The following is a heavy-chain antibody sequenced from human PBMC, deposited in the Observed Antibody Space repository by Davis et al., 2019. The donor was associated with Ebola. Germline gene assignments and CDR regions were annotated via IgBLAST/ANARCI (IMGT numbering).Heavy chain of an antibody. CDR2: ISSDGSSI. CDR1: GFTFRNYG. CDR3: AKEPFWTGYYDY. V-gene: IGHV3-30*18. D-gene: IGHD3/OR15-3a*01. Sequence: GESLKISCAASGFTFRNYGMHWVRQAPGKGLEWVGIISSDGSSIFYSESVKGRFTISRENSKNTLYLQVDSLRVEDTAVYYCAKEPFWTGYYDYWGQGTLVTVSS. J-gene: IGHJ4*02.